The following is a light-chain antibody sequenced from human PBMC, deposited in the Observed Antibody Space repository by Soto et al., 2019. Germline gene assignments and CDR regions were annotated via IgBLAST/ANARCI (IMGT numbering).Light chain of an antibody. CDR2: HVT. J-gene: IGLJ1*01. CDR3: SSYTSSSTDV. V-gene: IGLV2-14*03. Sequence: QSALTQPASVSGSPGQSITISCTGTSSDIGGYNYVSWYQHHPGKAPKLMIYHVTNRPSGVSNRFSGSKSGNTASLTISGLQAEDEADYYCSSYTSSSTDVFATGTKVTVL. CDR1: SSDIGGYNY.